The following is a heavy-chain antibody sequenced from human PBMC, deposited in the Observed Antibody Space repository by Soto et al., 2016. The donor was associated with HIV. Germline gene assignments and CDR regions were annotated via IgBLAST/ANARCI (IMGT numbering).Heavy chain of an antibody. CDR2: ISGSGGST. CDR3: AKVQEGVYRSFDYFDY. Sequence: DVQLLESGGRLDTGLGGSLRLSCAASGFTFSSYAMSWVRQAPGKGLEWVSSISGSGGSTYYADSVKGRFTISRDNSKNTLYLQMNSLRAEDTAVYYCAKVQEGVYRSFDYFDYWGQGTLVTASS. J-gene: IGHJ4*02. CDR1: GFTFSSYA. D-gene: IGHD3-16*02. V-gene: IGHV3-23*01.